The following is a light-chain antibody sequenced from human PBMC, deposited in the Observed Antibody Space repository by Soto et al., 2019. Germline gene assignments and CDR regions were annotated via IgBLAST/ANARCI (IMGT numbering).Light chain of an antibody. V-gene: IGLV2-14*01. CDR2: DVS. J-gene: IGLJ2*01. CDR1: GSDVGGYNY. Sequence: QSVLTQPASVSGPPGQSITISCTGTGSDVGGYNYVSWYQQHPGKAPKVMIYDVSNRPSGVSNRFSGSKSGNTASLTISGLQAEDEADYYCSSYTSASTPLVFGGGTQLTVL. CDR3: SSYTSASTPLV.